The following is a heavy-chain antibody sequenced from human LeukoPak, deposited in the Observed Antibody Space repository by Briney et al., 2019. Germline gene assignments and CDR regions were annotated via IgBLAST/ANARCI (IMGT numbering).Heavy chain of an antibody. D-gene: IGHD3-22*01. CDR3: ARGRDYYDTSGYYNGS. CDR2: IIPIFGTA. Sequence: GASVKVSCKASGGTFSSYAINWVRQAPGQGLEWMGGIIPIFGTANYAQKFQGRVTITADKSTSKAYMERRSLRSEDTAVYYCARGRDYYDTSGYYNGSWGQGTLVTVSS. J-gene: IGHJ5*02. V-gene: IGHV1-69*06. CDR1: GGTFSSYA.